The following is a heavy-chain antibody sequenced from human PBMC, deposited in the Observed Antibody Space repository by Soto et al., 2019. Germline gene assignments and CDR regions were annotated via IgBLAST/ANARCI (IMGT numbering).Heavy chain of an antibody. Sequence: PSETLSLTCTVSGGSISSYYWSWIRQPPGKGLEWIGYIYYSGSTNYNPSLKSRVTISVDTSKNQFSLKLSSVTAADTAVYYCARSVTYDYIWGSYRQTPSEYFQHWGQGTLVTVSS. D-gene: IGHD3-16*02. V-gene: IGHV4-59*01. CDR1: GGSISSYY. CDR3: ARSVTYDYIWGSYRQTPSEYFQH. CDR2: IYYSGST. J-gene: IGHJ1*01.